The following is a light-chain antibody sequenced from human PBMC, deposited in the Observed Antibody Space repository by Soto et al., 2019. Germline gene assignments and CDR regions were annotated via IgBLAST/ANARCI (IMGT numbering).Light chain of an antibody. CDR3: QQYGSSPRT. J-gene: IGKJ1*01. CDR2: GAS. Sequence: DIVLTQSPGTLSLSPRERATLSCRASQSVSSSYLAWYQQKPGQAPRLLIYGASSRATGIPDRFSGSGSGTDFTLTISRLEPEDFAVYYCQQYGSSPRTFGQGTKV. CDR1: QSVSSSY. V-gene: IGKV3-20*01.